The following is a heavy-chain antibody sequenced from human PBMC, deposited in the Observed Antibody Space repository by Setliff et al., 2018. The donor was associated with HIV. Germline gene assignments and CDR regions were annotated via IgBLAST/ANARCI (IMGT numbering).Heavy chain of an antibody. CDR1: GGSISSDY. J-gene: IGHJ4*02. CDR2: VYISGST. D-gene: IGHD3-10*01. Sequence: SETLSLTCTVSGGSISSDYWSWIRQPAGKGLEWIGRVYISGSTNYSPSLRSRVTMSVDTSKNQVSLKLSSVTAADTAVYYCAGSRGYFVKADWGQGTLVTVSS. V-gene: IGHV4-4*07. CDR3: AGSRGYFVKAD.